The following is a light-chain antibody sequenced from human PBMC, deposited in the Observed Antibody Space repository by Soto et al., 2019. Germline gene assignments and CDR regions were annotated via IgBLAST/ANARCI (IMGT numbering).Light chain of an antibody. CDR3: QQDYNSRGT. V-gene: IGKV3D-7*01. Sequence: EIVLTQSPGTLSLSPGERATLSCRASQSVSSSYLTWYQQKPGQAPRLLIYGASTRATSIPARFSGSGSGTDFTLTISSLQPEDFAVYYCQQDYNSRGTFGQGTKVDI. CDR2: GAS. J-gene: IGKJ1*01. CDR1: QSVSSSY.